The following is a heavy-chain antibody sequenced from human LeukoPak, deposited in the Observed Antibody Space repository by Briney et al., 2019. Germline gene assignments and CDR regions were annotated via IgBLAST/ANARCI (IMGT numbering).Heavy chain of an antibody. CDR1: GYTFTSYG. Sequence: ASVKVSCKASGYTFTSYGISWVRQAPGQGLEWMGWISAYNGNTNYAQKLQGRVTMTTDTSTSTAYMELRSLRSDDTAVYYCAREKVDSYDFWSGYYPYYYYGMDVWGQGTTVTVSS. J-gene: IGHJ6*02. CDR3: AREKVDSYDFWSGYYPYYYYGMDV. CDR2: ISAYNGNT. D-gene: IGHD3-3*01. V-gene: IGHV1-18*01.